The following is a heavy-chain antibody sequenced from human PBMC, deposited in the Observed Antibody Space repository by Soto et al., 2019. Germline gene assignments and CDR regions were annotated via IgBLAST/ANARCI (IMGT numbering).Heavy chain of an antibody. CDR2: IYCSGST. CDR1: GGSISSGDYY. V-gene: IGHV4-30-4*01. Sequence: SETLSLTCTVSGGSISSGDYYWSWIRQPPGKGLEWIGYIYCSGSTYYNPSLKSRVTISVDTSKNQFSLKLSSVTAADTAVYYCARAGAQKIDCSSTSCYRRIDYYYYGMDVWGQGTTVTVSS. CDR3: ARAGAQKIDCSSTSCYRRIDYYYYGMDV. J-gene: IGHJ6*02. D-gene: IGHD2-2*01.